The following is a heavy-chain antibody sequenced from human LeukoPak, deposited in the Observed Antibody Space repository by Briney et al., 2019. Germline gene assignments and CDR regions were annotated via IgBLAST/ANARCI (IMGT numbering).Heavy chain of an antibody. CDR2: ISGSGGST. D-gene: IGHD2-15*01. J-gene: IGHJ4*02. V-gene: IGHV3-23*01. CDR3: AKTYCSGGSCYDY. Sequence: PGRSLRLSCAASGFTFSSYAMHWVRQAPGKGLEWVSAISGSGGSTYYADSVKGRFTISRDNSKNTLYLQMNSLRAEDTAVYYCAKTYCSGGSCYDYWGQGTLVTVSS. CDR1: GFTFSSYA.